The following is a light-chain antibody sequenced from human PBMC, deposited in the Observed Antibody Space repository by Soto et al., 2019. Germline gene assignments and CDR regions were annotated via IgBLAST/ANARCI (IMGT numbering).Light chain of an antibody. Sequence: SVLTQAPGTPSFSPGESATLSCRARQSVSNSYLAWYQQKPGQAPRLLIYGASSRATGIPDRFGGSGSGTDFTLTISRLEPEDFAVYYCQQYVISPLTFGGGTKVDI. CDR1: QSVSNSY. V-gene: IGKV3-20*01. CDR3: QQYVISPLT. CDR2: GAS. J-gene: IGKJ4*01.